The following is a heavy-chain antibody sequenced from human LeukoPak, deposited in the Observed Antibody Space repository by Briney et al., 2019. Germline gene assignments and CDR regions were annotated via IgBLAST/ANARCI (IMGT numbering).Heavy chain of an antibody. J-gene: IGHJ4*02. CDR2: IYYSGST. V-gene: IGHV4-61*01. CDR1: GGSVSSGSYY. CDR3: ARIVRWYSSGRVDY. D-gene: IGHD6-19*01. Sequence: SETLSLTCTVSGGSVSSGSYYWSWIRQPPGKGLEWIGYIYYSGSTNYNPSLKSRVTISVDTSKNQFSLKLSSVTAADTAVYYCARIVRWYSSGRVDYWGQGTLVTVSS.